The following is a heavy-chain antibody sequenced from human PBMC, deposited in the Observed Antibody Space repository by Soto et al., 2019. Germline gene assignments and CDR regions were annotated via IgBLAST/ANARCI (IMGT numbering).Heavy chain of an antibody. CDR2: INSDGSST. V-gene: IGHV3-74*01. CDR3: ARTLRDDVAFDI. Sequence: GESLKISCAASGFTFSSYWMHWVRQAPGKGLVWVSRINSDGSSTSYADSVKGRFTISRDNAKNTLYLQMNSLRAEDTAVYYCARTLRDDVAFDIWGQGTMVTVSS. CDR1: GFTFSSYW. D-gene: IGHD3-16*01. J-gene: IGHJ3*02.